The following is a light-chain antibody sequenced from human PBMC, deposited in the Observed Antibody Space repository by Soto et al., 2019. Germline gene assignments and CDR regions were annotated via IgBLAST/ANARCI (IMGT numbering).Light chain of an antibody. CDR1: GSDVAGYTY. J-gene: IGLJ2*01. V-gene: IGLV2-14*03. Sequence: QSALTQPASVSGSPGQSITISCTGAGSDVAGYTYVSWYQQLPGKGPKVIIYDVSNRPSGVSNRFSGSKSGTTASLTISGLQAEDEADYYCSSFTSTSGLFGGGTKLTVL. CDR2: DVS. CDR3: SSFTSTSGL.